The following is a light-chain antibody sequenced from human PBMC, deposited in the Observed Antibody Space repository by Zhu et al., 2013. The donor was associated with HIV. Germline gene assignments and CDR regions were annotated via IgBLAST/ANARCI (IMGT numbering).Light chain of an antibody. V-gene: IGLV3-19*02. J-gene: IGLJ3*02. Sequence: SSELTQDPGVSVALGQTVTITCQGDSLRKYYANWYQKKPGQAPLRVMYGEDNRPSGIPDRFSGSKSGNTATLTIDRVEAGDEADYFCQVWDTSREGVFGGGTKLTVL. CDR3: QVWDTSREGV. CDR2: GED. CDR1: SLRKYY.